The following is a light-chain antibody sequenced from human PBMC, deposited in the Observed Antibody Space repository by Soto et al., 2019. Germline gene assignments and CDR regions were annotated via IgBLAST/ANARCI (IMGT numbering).Light chain of an antibody. CDR3: QHLDSLPLA. J-gene: IGKJ4*01. CDR1: QSISSH. V-gene: IGKV1-9*01. Sequence: DIQLTQSPSFLSASVGDRVTITCRASQSISSHVAWYLQKSGKAPMLLIYSASTLQSVVPSRFSGSGSGTEFTLTISRLNHEDIATYYCQHLDSLPLAFGGGTTVEI. CDR2: SAS.